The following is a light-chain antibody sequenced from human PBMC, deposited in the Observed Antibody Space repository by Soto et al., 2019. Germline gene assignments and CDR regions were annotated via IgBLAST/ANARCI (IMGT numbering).Light chain of an antibody. V-gene: IGKV1-39*01. CDR1: QSISSY. Sequence: DLQMTQSPSSLSASGGDRVTITCRASQSISSYLNWYQQKPGKAPKLLIYAASSLQSGVPSRFSGSGSGTDFTLTISSLQPEDFATYYCQQSYSTPLTFGGGTKVEIK. J-gene: IGKJ4*01. CDR3: QQSYSTPLT. CDR2: AAS.